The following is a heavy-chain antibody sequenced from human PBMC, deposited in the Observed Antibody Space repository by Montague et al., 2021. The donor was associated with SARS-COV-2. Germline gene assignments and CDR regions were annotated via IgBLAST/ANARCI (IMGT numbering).Heavy chain of an antibody. Sequence: SETLSLTCTVSGDSMNNYYWSWIRQPPGKGLEWIGYINYSGRTHYNPSLQSRVTLSKDTSKNQFSLRLTSVTAADTAMYFCARAPIYRSSWYAYFDYWGQGTLVTVSS. CDR1: GDSMNNYY. D-gene: IGHD6-13*01. J-gene: IGHJ4*02. CDR3: ARAPIYRSSWYAYFDY. CDR2: INYSGRT. V-gene: IGHV4-59*01.